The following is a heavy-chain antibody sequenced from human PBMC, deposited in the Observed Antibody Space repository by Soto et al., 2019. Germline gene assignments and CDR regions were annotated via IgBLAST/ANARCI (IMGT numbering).Heavy chain of an antibody. Sequence: GESLKISCKGSGYSFTSYWIGWVRQMPGKGLEWMGIIYPGDSDTRYSPSFQGQVTISADKSISTAYLQWSSLKASDTAMYYCARLRYITIFGVVIIGDAFDIWGQGTMVTVSS. CDR3: ARLRYITIFGVVIIGDAFDI. V-gene: IGHV5-51*01. CDR1: GYSFTSYW. CDR2: IYPGDSDT. J-gene: IGHJ3*02. D-gene: IGHD3-3*01.